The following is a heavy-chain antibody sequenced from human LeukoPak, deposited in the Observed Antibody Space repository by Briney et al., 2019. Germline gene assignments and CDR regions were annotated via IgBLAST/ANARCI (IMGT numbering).Heavy chain of an antibody. J-gene: IGHJ4*02. Sequence: PGTSVKVSCKASGFTSTNFAVQWVRQARGQRLEWIGWIIVGSGATKCAQDFQERDTITRDLSTSTLYMELRSLTSEDTAVYYCAADLSNPRMGASYLDSWGQGTLVTVSS. V-gene: IGHV1-58*01. CDR3: AADLSNPRMGASYLDS. CDR2: IIVGSGAT. D-gene: IGHD3-16*01. CDR1: GFTSTNFA.